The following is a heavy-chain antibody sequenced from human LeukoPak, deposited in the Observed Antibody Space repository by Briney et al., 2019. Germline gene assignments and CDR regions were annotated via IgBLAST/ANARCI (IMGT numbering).Heavy chain of an antibody. Sequence: PGGSLRLSCAASGFTFGSYGMHWVRQAPGKGLEWVAVISYDGSNKYYADSVKGRFTISRDNSKNTLYLQMNSLRAEDTAVYYCAKDPHTVPYDYVWGSYRTAGFDYWGQGTLVTVSS. V-gene: IGHV3-30*18. CDR2: ISYDGSNK. CDR3: AKDPHTVPYDYVWGSYRTAGFDY. D-gene: IGHD3-16*02. J-gene: IGHJ4*02. CDR1: GFTFGSYG.